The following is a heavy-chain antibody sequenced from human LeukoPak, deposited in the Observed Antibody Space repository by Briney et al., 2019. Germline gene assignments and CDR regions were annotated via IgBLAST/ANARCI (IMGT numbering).Heavy chain of an antibody. CDR3: ARSPGEVVNPEYAFDI. Sequence: GGSLRLSCAASGFTLSSYAMHWVRQAPGKGLEYVSAISSNGGSTYYANSVKGRFTISRDNSKNTLYLQMGSLRAEDMAVYYCARSPGEVVNPEYAFDIWGQGTMVTVSS. D-gene: IGHD3-10*01. V-gene: IGHV3-64*01. CDR1: GFTLSSYA. CDR2: ISSNGGST. J-gene: IGHJ3*02.